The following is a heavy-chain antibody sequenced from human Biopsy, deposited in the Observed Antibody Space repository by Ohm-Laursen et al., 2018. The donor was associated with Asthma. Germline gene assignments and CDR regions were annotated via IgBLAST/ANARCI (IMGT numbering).Heavy chain of an antibody. J-gene: IGHJ4*02. D-gene: IGHD3-22*01. V-gene: IGHV1-69*04. CDR3: ARSYDTDSYPVLVLDY. CDR1: GGSFSNFA. CDR2: ILTKFDIT. Sequence: SSVKASCKASGGSFSNFAFSWVRQAPGHGLEWMGTILTKFDITSYAEKFQGRVTITADKSTSTTYMELSRLRSEDTAVYYCARSYDTDSYPVLVLDYWGQGTLVTASS.